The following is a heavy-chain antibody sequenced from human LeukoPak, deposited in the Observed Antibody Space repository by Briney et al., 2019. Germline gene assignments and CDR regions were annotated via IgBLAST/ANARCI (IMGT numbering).Heavy chain of an antibody. CDR3: ARAGYSSGWYYFDY. V-gene: IGHV4-59*01. Sequence: SETLSLTCTVSGGSISSYYWSWIRQPPGKGLEWIGYIYYSGSTNYNPSLKSRVTISVDTSKNQFSLKLSSVTAADTAVYYCARAGYSSGWYYFDYWGQGTLVTVSS. D-gene: IGHD6-19*01. J-gene: IGHJ4*02. CDR1: GGSISSYY. CDR2: IYYSGST.